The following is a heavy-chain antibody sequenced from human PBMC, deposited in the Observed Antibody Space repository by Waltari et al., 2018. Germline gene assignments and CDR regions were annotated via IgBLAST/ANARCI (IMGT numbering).Heavy chain of an antibody. CDR1: GYTFTSYD. CDR3: ARSPSRPIAVAGTGGGFDY. D-gene: IGHD6-19*01. CDR2: MNPNSCNT. J-gene: IGHJ4*02. V-gene: IGHV1-8*01. Sequence: QVQLVQSGAEVKKPGASVKVSCKASGYTFTSYDINWVRQATGQGLEWMGWMNPNSCNTGYAQKFQGRVTMTRNTSISTAYMELSSLRSEDTAVYYCARSPSRPIAVAGTGGGFDYWGQGTLVTVSS.